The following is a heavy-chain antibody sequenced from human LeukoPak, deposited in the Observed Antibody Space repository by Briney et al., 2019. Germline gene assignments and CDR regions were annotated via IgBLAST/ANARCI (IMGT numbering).Heavy chain of an antibody. CDR3: ARGRYYDSSGPFDY. V-gene: IGHV1-69*05. CDR2: IIPIFGTA. D-gene: IGHD3-22*01. CDR1: GGTFSSYA. Sequence: SVKVSCKASGGTFSSYAISWVRQAPGQGLEWMGRIIPIFGTANYAQKFQGRVTITTDEFTSTAYMELSSLRSEDTAVYYCARGRYYDSSGPFDYWGQGTLVTVSS. J-gene: IGHJ4*02.